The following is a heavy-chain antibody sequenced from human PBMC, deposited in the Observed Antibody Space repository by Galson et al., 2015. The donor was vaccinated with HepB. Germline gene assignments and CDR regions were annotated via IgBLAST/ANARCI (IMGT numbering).Heavy chain of an antibody. V-gene: IGHV3-23*01. J-gene: IGHJ4*02. CDR1: GFTFSSYG. CDR3: AKEKGYSYGEALDY. Sequence: SLRLSCAASGFTFSSYGMSWVRQAPGKGLEWVSDISGSGGSTYYADSVKGRFTISRDNSKNTLYLQMNSLRAEDTAVYYCAKEKGYSYGEALDYWGQGTLVTVSS. D-gene: IGHD5-18*01. CDR2: ISGSGGST.